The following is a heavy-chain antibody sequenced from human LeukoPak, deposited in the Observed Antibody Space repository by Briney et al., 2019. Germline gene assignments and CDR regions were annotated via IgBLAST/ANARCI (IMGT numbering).Heavy chain of an antibody. V-gene: IGHV1-69*13. CDR2: IIPIFGTA. CDR3: ARTDTVIRPVYAY. J-gene: IGHJ4*02. CDR1: GGTFSSYA. D-gene: IGHD2-8*01. Sequence: ASVKVSCKASGGTFSSYAISWVRQAPGQGLEWMGGIIPIFGTANYAQKFQGRVTITADESTGTAYMELSSLRSEDTAVYYCARTDTVIRPVYAYWGQGTLVTVSS.